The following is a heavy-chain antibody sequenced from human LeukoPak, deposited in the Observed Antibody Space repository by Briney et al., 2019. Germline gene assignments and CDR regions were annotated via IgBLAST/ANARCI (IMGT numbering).Heavy chain of an antibody. CDR2: ISAYNGNT. J-gene: IGHJ4*02. D-gene: IGHD6-13*01. CDR3: AREEEGIAAG. V-gene: IGHV1-18*01. CDR1: GYTFTSYG. Sequence: ASVKVSCKASGYTFTSYGISWVRQAPGQGLEWMGWISAYNGNTNYAQKLQGRVTMTRDTSTSTVYMELSSLRSEDTGVYYCAREEEGIAAGWGQGTLVTVSS.